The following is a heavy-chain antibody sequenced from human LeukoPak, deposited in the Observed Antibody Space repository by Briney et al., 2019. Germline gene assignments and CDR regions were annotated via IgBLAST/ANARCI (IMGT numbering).Heavy chain of an antibody. J-gene: IGHJ4*02. V-gene: IGHV3-48*01. Sequence: PGGSLRLSCAASGFTFSSYSMNWVRQAPGKGLEWVSYISSSSSTIYYADSVKGRFTISRDNAKNSLYLQMNSLRAEDTAVYYCARVLLSSGYYYVFDYWGQGTLVTVSS. CDR3: ARVLLSSGYYYVFDY. CDR1: GFTFSSYS. CDR2: ISSSSSTI. D-gene: IGHD3-22*01.